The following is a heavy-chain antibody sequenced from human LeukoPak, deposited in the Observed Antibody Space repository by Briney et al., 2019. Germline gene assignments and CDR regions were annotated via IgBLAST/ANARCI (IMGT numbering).Heavy chain of an antibody. CDR1: GFTFSSYA. Sequence: SGGSLRLSCAASGFTFSSYAMSWVRQAPGKGLEWVSAISGSGGSTYYADSVKGRFTISRDNSKNTLYLQMNSLRAEDTAVYYCAKDLKRGLRSYGMDVWGQGTTVTVSS. CDR3: AKDLKRGLRSYGMDV. CDR2: ISGSGGST. D-gene: IGHD5-12*01. J-gene: IGHJ6*02. V-gene: IGHV3-23*01.